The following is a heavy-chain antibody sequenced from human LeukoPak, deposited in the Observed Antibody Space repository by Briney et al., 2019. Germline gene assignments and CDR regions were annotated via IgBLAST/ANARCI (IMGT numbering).Heavy chain of an antibody. J-gene: IGHJ4*02. CDR2: IIPILGIA. V-gene: IGHV1-69*04. D-gene: IGHD4-17*01. Sequence: SVTVSCKASGGTFSSYAISWVRQAPGQGLEWMGRIIPILGIANYAQKFQGKVTITADKSTSTAYMELSSLRSEDTAVYYCARHGAVTTDPFDYWGQGTLVTVSS. CDR1: GGTFSSYA. CDR3: ARHGAVTTDPFDY.